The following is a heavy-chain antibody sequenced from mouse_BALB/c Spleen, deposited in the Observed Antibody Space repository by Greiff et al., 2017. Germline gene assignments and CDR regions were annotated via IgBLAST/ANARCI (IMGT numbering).Heavy chain of an antibody. CDR2: IWAGGST. D-gene: IGHD1-1*01. Sequence: VKLQESGPGLVAPSQSLSITCTVSGFSLTSYGVHWVRQPPGKGLEWLGVIWAGGSTNYNSALMSRLSISKDNSKSQVFLKMNSLQTDDTAMYYCAREYYYGSRYFDVWGAGTTVTVSS. J-gene: IGHJ1*01. CDR1: GFSLTSYG. V-gene: IGHV2-9*02. CDR3: AREYYYGSRYFDV.